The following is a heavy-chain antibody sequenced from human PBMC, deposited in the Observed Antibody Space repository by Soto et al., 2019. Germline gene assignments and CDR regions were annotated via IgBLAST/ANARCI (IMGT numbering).Heavy chain of an antibody. D-gene: IGHD2-21*02. V-gene: IGHV4-34*01. CDR3: ARGGHIVVVTGTHGGFTRFDY. J-gene: IGHJ4*02. Sequence: PSETLSLTCAVYGGSFSGYYWSWIRQPPGKGLEWIGEINHSGSTNYNPSLKSRVTISVDTSKNQFSLKLSSVTAADTAVYYCARGGHIVVVTGTHGGFTRFDYWGQGTLVTVSS. CDR1: GGSFSGYY. CDR2: INHSGST.